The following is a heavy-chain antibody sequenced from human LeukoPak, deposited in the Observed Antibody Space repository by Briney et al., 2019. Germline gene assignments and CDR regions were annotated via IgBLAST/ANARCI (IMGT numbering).Heavy chain of an antibody. V-gene: IGHV3-11*01. Sequence: GGSLRLSCAASGFTFSDYYMSWIRQAPGKGLEWVSYISSSADTIYDADSVKGRFTISRDNANNSLSLQMNSLRAEDTAVYYCARAGFLDALSFDYWGQGTLVTVSS. CDR1: GFTFSDYY. CDR3: ARAGFLDALSFDY. D-gene: IGHD3/OR15-3a*01. J-gene: IGHJ4*02. CDR2: ISSSADTI.